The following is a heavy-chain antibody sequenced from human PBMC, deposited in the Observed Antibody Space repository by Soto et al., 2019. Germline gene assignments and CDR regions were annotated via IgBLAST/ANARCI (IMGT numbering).Heavy chain of an antibody. CDR1: GFTFSSYA. CDR3: ARAQIGGVVGRDYYGMDV. V-gene: IGHV3-64*02. J-gene: IGHJ6*02. CDR2: ISSNGGST. Sequence: GGSLRLSCAASGFTFSSYAMHWVRQAPGKGLEYVSAISSNGGSTYYADSVKGRFTISRDNSKNTLYLQMGSLRAEDMAVYYCARAQIGGVVGRDYYGMDVWGQGTTVTVSS. D-gene: IGHD2-15*01.